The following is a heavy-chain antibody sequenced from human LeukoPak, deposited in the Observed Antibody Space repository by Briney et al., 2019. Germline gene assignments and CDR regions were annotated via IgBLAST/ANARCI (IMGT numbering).Heavy chain of an antibody. CDR1: KFTFSGYG. CDR3: AKGVGYGGMDV. D-gene: IGHD2-8*01. V-gene: IGHV3-30*18. J-gene: IGHJ6*02. CDR2: VSYDGHNE. Sequence: GGSLRLSCTASKFTFSGYGMHWVRQAPGKGLEWVAVVSYDGHNEYYGDSVKGRFTISRDNSKNTVFLQMNSLRAEDTAVYYCAKGVGYGGMDVWGQGTTVTVSS.